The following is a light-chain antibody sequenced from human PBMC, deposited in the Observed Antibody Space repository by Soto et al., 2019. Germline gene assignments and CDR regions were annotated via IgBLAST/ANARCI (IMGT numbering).Light chain of an antibody. CDR3: QQYGSSGT. CDR2: GAS. CDR1: QSLSSL. V-gene: IGKV3-20*01. J-gene: IGKJ1*01. Sequence: EMVLTQSPATLSLSPGERATLSCRASQSLSSLLAWYQQKPGQAPRLLIYGASTRATGIPARFSGSGSRTDFTLTISRLEPEDFAVYYCQQYGSSGTFGQGTKVDIK.